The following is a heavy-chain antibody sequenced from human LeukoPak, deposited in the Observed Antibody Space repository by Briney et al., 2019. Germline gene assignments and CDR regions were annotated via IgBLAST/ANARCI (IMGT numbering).Heavy chain of an antibody. V-gene: IGHV3-23*01. CDR2: ISGPGPST. J-gene: IGHJ3*01. CDR3: AKEEMPHAFDL. Sequence: GGSLRLSCAASGFSFRRYAMNWVRQAPGRGLEWVAVISGPGPSTVYADSVKGRFTISRDNSKNTLFLQLDSLIVEDTTIYYCAKEEMPHAFDLWGQGTMVTVSS. CDR1: GFSFRRYA. D-gene: IGHD5-24*01.